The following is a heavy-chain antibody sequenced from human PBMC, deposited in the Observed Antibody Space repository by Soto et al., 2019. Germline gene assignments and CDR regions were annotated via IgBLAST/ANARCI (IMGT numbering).Heavy chain of an antibody. D-gene: IGHD2-21*02. Sequence: KTSETLSLTCAVYGGSFSGYYWSWIRQPPGKGLEWIGEINHSGSTNYNPSLKSRVTISVDTSKNQFSLKLSSVTAADTAVYYCARCCGGDCYSHYYYGMDVWGQGTTVTVSS. CDR2: INHSGST. V-gene: IGHV4-34*01. J-gene: IGHJ6*02. CDR1: GGSFSGYY. CDR3: ARCCGGDCYSHYYYGMDV.